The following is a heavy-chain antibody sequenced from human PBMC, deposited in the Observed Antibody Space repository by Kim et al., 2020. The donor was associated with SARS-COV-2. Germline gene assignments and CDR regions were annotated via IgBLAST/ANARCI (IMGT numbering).Heavy chain of an antibody. CDR1: GFTLSSYA. Sequence: GGSLRLSCAASGFTLSSYAVHWVRQAPGKGLEWVAHVSYDGKNKYHADSVKGRFTISRDNSKNTLYLQMDSLRSEDAGVYFCARDPIYNSGWPRGAFDIWGQGTMVTVSS. J-gene: IGHJ3*02. CDR3: ARDPIYNSGWPRGAFDI. V-gene: IGHV3-30*04. D-gene: IGHD6-25*01. CDR2: VSYDGKNK.